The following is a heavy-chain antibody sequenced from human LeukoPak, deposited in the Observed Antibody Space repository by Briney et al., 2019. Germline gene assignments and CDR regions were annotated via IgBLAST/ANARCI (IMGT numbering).Heavy chain of an antibody. J-gene: IGHJ3*02. V-gene: IGHV3-30*02. CDR3: AKDRRITIFGVVIRPDAFDI. CDR1: GFTFSSYG. D-gene: IGHD3-3*01. Sequence: GGSLRLSCVASGFTFSSYGMHWVRQAPGKGLEWVTFIHYDGGNTYYADSVKGRFTISRDNSKNSLYLQMNSLRAEDTAVYYCAKDRRITIFGVVIRPDAFDIWGQGTMVTVSS. CDR2: IHYDGGNT.